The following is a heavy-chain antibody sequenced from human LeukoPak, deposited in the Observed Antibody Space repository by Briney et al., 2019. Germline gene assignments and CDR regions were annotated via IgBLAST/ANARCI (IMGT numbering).Heavy chain of an antibody. Sequence: NTSETLSLTCTVSGGSISSYYWGRIRQPPGKGLEWIGYIYYSGSTNYNPSLKSRVTISVDTSKNQFSLKLSSVTAADTAVYYCARASDTAMVINYWGQGTLVTVSS. CDR2: IYYSGST. CDR3: ARASDTAMVINY. V-gene: IGHV4-59*01. J-gene: IGHJ4*02. D-gene: IGHD5-18*01. CDR1: GGSISSYY.